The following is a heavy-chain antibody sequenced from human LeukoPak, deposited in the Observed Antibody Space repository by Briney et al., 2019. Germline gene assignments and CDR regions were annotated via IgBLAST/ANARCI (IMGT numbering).Heavy chain of an antibody. D-gene: IGHD2-21*02. CDR3: ARSRRVSCGGACYSFDY. J-gene: IGHJ4*02. CDR2: ISGSGGST. V-gene: IGHV3-23*01. Sequence: GGSLRLSCAASGFTFSSYAMSWVRQAPGKGLEWVSAISGSGGSTYYADSVKGRFAISRDNSKSIAYLQMNSLASEDTAVYYCARSRRVSCGGACYSFDYWGQGTLVTVSS. CDR1: GFTFSSYA.